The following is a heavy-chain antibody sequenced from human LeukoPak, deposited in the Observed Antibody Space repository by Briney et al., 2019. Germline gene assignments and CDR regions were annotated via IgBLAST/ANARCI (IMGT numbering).Heavy chain of an antibody. D-gene: IGHD2-2*01. Sequence: GASVKVSCKASGYTFTSYGISWVRQAPGQGLEWMGWINPNSGGTNYAQKFQGRVTMTRDTSISTAYMELSRLRSDDTAVYYCAREERYCSSTSCYYYYYYGMDVWGQGTTVTVSS. CDR1: GYTFTSYG. V-gene: IGHV1-2*02. CDR3: AREERYCSSTSCYYYYYYGMDV. J-gene: IGHJ6*02. CDR2: INPNSGGT.